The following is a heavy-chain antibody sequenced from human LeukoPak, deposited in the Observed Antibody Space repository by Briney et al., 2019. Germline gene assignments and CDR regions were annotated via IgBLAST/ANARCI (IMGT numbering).Heavy chain of an antibody. CDR2: INHGGST. V-gene: IGHV4-34*01. CDR1: GASFSDYY. Sequence: SETLSLTCAVYGASFSDYYWSWIRQPPGKGLEWIGEINHGGSTNYNPSLKGRVTISVDTSQNQVSLKLSSVTAADTAVYYCAHSSDYQQHCGQGTLVTVSS. D-gene: IGHD3-22*01. CDR3: AHSSDYQQH. J-gene: IGHJ1*01.